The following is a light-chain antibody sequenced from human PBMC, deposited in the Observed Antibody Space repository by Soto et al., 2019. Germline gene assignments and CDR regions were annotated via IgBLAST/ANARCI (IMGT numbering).Light chain of an antibody. V-gene: IGKV1-6*01. CDR1: QGVRND. Sequence: IQMTQSPSSLSAFVGDRVTITCRASQGVRNDLGWYQKKPGQAPKLLIYAASHLQSGVPSRFSGSGSGTDFTLTISSLQSEDFATYYCLQDYNYPYTFGQGTKLEIK. J-gene: IGKJ2*01. CDR3: LQDYNYPYT. CDR2: AAS.